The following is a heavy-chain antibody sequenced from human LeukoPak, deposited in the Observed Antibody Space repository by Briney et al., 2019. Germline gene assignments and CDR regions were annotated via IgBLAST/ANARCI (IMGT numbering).Heavy chain of an antibody. CDR2: IYHSGST. CDR1: GGSISSGGYY. V-gene: IGHV4-30-2*01. J-gene: IGHJ6*04. CDR3: ARAGRPYYYYSMDV. Sequence: SETLSLTCTVSGGSISSGGYYWSWIRQPPGKGLEWIGEIYHSGSTNYNPSLKSRVTISVDKSKNQFSLKLSSVTAADTAVYFCARAGRPYYYYSMDVWGKGTTVTVSS. D-gene: IGHD1-26*01.